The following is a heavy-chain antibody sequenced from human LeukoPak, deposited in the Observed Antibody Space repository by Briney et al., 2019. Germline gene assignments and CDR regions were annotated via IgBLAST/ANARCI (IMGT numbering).Heavy chain of an antibody. Sequence: ASVKVSCKASGYTFTSYGISWVRQAPGQGLEWMGWISAYNGNTNYAQKLQGRVAMTTDTSTSTAYMELRSLRSDDTAVYYCARDSRPTIFGVPRFDYWGQGTLVTVSS. CDR1: GYTFTSYG. V-gene: IGHV1-18*01. CDR3: ARDSRPTIFGVPRFDY. J-gene: IGHJ4*02. CDR2: ISAYNGNT. D-gene: IGHD3-3*01.